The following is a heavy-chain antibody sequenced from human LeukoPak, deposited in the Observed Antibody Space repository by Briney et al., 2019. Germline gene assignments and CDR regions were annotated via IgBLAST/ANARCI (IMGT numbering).Heavy chain of an antibody. CDR3: ATDSHTYYYDSSGYPLDY. J-gene: IGHJ4*02. D-gene: IGHD3-22*01. CDR1: GYTLTELS. Sequence: ASVKVSCKVSGYTLTELSMHWVRQAPGKGLEWMGGFDPEDGETIYAQKFQGRVTMTEDTSTDTAYVELSSLRSEDTAVYYCATDSHTYYYDSSGYPLDYWGQGTLVTVSS. CDR2: FDPEDGET. V-gene: IGHV1-24*01.